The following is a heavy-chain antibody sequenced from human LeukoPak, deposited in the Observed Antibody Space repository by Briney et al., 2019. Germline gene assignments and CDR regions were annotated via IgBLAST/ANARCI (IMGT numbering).Heavy chain of an antibody. Sequence: ETLSLTCTVSGYSISSGYYWGWIRQPPGKGLEWIGSIYHSGSTYYNPSLKSRVTISVDTSKNQFSLKLSSVTAADTAVYYCARVIEGYSSGWYLNFDYWGQGTLVTVSS. J-gene: IGHJ4*02. CDR1: GYSISSGYY. CDR3: ARVIEGYSSGWYLNFDY. D-gene: IGHD6-19*01. CDR2: IYHSGST. V-gene: IGHV4-38-2*02.